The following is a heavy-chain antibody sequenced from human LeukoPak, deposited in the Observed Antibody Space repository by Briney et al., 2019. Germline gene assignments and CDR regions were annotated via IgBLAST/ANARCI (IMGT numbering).Heavy chain of an antibody. J-gene: IGHJ5*02. Sequence: PSETLSLTCTVSGGSISSYYWSWIRQPPGKGLEWIGNIHYSGSTKYYPSLKSRVTILVDTSRNQLSLRMSSVTAADTAVYYCARLVYGDYLSGDWFDPWGQGTRVTVSS. CDR1: GGSISSYY. CDR3: ARLVYGDYLSGDWFDP. D-gene: IGHD4-17*01. CDR2: IHYSGST. V-gene: IGHV4-59*01.